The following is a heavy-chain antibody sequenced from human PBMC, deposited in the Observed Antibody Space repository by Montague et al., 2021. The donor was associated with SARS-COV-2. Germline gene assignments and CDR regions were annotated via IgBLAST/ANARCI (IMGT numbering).Heavy chain of an antibody. CDR3: VRGKAGGLRNVFDI. CDR1: GFSIGSGDY. V-gene: IGHV4-38-2*02. J-gene: IGHJ3*02. CDR2: IYHSGTT. Sequence: SETLSLTCTVSGFSIGSGDYWGWIRQPPGKGLEWIGSIYHSGTTXYSPSLQSRLTMSIDTSTNQFSLRLTSVTAADTAVFFCVRGKAGGLRNVFDIWGQGTTVTVSS.